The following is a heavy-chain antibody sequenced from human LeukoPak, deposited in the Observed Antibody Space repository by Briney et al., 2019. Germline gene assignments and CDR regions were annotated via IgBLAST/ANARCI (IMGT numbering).Heavy chain of an antibody. Sequence: GGSLRLSCAASGFTFSSHAMSWVRQAPGKGLEWVSAISGDGGRRGSTTTYYTDSVKGRFTISRDNSKNTLYLQMNSLRAEDTALYYCAKDQGVTYYYGSGSYYFDYWGQGTLVTVSS. CDR1: GFTFSSHA. V-gene: IGHV3-23*01. CDR2: ISGDGGRRGSTTT. J-gene: IGHJ4*02. CDR3: AKDQGVTYYYGSGSYYFDY. D-gene: IGHD3-10*01.